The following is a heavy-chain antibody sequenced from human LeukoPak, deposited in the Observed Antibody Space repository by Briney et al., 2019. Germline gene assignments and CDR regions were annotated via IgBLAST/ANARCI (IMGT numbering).Heavy chain of an antibody. CDR2: IGTGDDT. Sequence: GGSLRLSCAASRFTFSTYDMHWVRQVTGKGLEWVSAIGTGDDTYYLGSVKGRFTISRENAKNVLYLQMSSLRAEDTAVYYCAREIRETVVTRHYYYGIDVWGQGTTVTVSS. CDR3: AREIRETVVTRHYYYGIDV. V-gene: IGHV3-13*01. D-gene: IGHD2-15*01. CDR1: RFTFSTYD. J-gene: IGHJ6*02.